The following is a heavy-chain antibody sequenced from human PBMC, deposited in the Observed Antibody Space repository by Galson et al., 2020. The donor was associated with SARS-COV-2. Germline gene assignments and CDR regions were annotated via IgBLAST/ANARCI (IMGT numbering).Heavy chain of an antibody. CDR1: GFTFSNYA. CDR3: AKGEDSSGSRGYFDY. V-gene: IGHV3-23*01. CDR2: LSGSGGST. J-gene: IGHJ4*02. Sequence: GGSLRLSCAASGFTFSNYAMSWVRQAPGKGLEWVSGLSGSGGSTYYADSVKGRITLSRDNSKNTLYLQMDSLGAEDTAVYYGAKGEDSSGSRGYFDYRGEGTLVTVAS. D-gene: IGHD6-19*01.